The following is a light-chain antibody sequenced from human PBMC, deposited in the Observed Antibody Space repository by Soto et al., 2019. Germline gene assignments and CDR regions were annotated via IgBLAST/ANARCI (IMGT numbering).Light chain of an antibody. V-gene: IGLV2-11*01. CDR3: CSYAGSYTFG. Sequence: LTQPRSVSGSPGQSVTISCTGTSSDVGGYNYVSWYQQHPGKAPKLMIYDVSKRPSGVPDRFSGSKSGNTASLTISGLQAEDEADYYCCSYAGSYTFGFGTGTKVTVL. CDR1: SSDVGGYNY. J-gene: IGLJ1*01. CDR2: DVS.